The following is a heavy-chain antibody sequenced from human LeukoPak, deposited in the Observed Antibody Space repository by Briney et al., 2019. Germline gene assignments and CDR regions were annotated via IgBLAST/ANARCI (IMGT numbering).Heavy chain of an antibody. Sequence: SETLSLTCTVSGGSISSGGYYWSWIRQPPGKGLEWIGEINHSGSTNYNPSPKSRVTISEDTSKNQFSLKLSSVTAADTAVYYCATLWGRRPGQTSTIDYWGQGTLVTVSS. CDR2: INHSGST. J-gene: IGHJ4*02. V-gene: IGHV4-39*07. D-gene: IGHD2-2*01. CDR1: GGSISSGGYY. CDR3: ATLWGRRPGQTSTIDY.